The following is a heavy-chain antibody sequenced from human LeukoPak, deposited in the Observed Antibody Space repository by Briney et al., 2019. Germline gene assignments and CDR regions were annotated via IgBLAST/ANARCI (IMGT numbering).Heavy chain of an antibody. J-gene: IGHJ5*02. Sequence: SETLSLTCAVYGGSLSNYYWGWIRQPPGKGLEWIGSIYHSGSTYYNPSLKSRVTISVDTSKNQFSLKLSSVTAADTAVYYCARHLGDYVVNWFDPWGQGTLVTVSS. D-gene: IGHD4-17*01. CDR1: GGSLSNYY. CDR2: IYHSGST. V-gene: IGHV4-38-2*01. CDR3: ARHLGDYVVNWFDP.